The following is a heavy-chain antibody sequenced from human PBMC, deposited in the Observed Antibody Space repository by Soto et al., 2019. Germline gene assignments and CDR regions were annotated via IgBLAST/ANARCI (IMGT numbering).Heavy chain of an antibody. D-gene: IGHD6-19*01. CDR2: MNPNNGYT. V-gene: IGHV1-8*01. J-gene: IGHJ4*02. Sequence: ASVKVCGETSGYTFTSCDIHWVRQATGQGLEWMGWMNPNNGYTDYAQKFQGRVTMTRDTSLSTAYMELSSLTSDDTAVYYCARGRGWRDYWGQGTLVTVSS. CDR1: GYTFTSCD. CDR3: ARGRGWRDY.